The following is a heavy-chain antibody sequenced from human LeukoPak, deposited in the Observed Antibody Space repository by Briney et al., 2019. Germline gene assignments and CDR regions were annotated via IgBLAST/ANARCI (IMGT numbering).Heavy chain of an antibody. Sequence: SETLSLTCTVSGDSISSSSYYWGWIRQPPGKGLEWIGSIYYTGSTYYNPSLKSRVTISVDTSKNQFSLKLSSVTAADTAVYYCANLSRTGDYYDSSGYYYFDYWGQGTLVTVSS. CDR2: IYYTGST. J-gene: IGHJ4*02. CDR3: ANLSRTGDYYDSSGYYYFDY. CDR1: GDSISSSSYY. V-gene: IGHV4-39*01. D-gene: IGHD3-22*01.